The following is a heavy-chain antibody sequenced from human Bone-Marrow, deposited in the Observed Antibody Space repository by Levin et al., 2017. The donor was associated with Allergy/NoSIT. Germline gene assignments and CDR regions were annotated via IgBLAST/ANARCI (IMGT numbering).Heavy chain of an antibody. CDR3: ARHVYVDGSPFDH. CDR1: SGSISNYH. D-gene: IGHD2-8*01. V-gene: IGHV4-59*08. CDR2: ISNSGNT. J-gene: IGHJ4*02. Sequence: SETLSLTCSVSSGSISNYHWSWIRQSPAEGLEWIGHISNSGNTNYNPSLTSRVTISLDTSKSQISLRLSTVTAADTAVYYCARHVYVDGSPFDHWGQGTLVAVSS.